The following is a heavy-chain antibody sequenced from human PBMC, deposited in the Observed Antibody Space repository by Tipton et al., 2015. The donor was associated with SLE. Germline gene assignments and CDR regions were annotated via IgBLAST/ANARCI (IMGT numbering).Heavy chain of an antibody. CDR1: GGSISSSSYY. Sequence: TLSLTCIVSGGSISSSSYYWGWIRQPPGKGLEWIGSMNHGGSTYYNPSLKSRAIMSIDTSEKQFSLKLTSVTAADTAVYYCARGRDWSDPWGQGTLVTVSS. CDR2: MNHGGST. V-gene: IGHV4-39*07. CDR3: ARGRDWSDP. J-gene: IGHJ5*02.